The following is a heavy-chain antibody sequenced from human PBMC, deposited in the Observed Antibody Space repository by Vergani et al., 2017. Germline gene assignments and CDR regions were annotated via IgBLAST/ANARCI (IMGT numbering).Heavy chain of an antibody. V-gene: IGHV5-51*03. D-gene: IGHD3-22*01. CDR3: AGDYDSSGYYYGVQGRAFDI. CDR1: GYSFTSYW. Sequence: EVQLVQSGAEVKTPGESLKISCKGSGYSFTSYWIGWVRQMPGKGLEWMGIIYPGDSDTRYSPSFQGQVTISADKSISTAYLQWSSLKAADTAMYYCAGDYDSSGYYYGVQGRAFDIWGQGTMVTVSS. CDR2: IYPGDSDT. J-gene: IGHJ3*02.